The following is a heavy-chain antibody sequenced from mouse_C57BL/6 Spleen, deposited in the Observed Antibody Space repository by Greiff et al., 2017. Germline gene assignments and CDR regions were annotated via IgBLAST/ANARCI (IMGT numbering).Heavy chain of an antibody. J-gene: IGHJ4*01. D-gene: IGHD1-1*01. V-gene: IGHV1-4*01. CDR2: LNPSSGYT. CDR1: GYTFTSYT. CDR3: ARSYYGYAMDY. Sequence: QVQLQQSGAELARPGASVKMSCKASGYTFTSYTMHWVKQRPGQGLEWIGYLNPSSGYTKYNQKFKDKATLTADQSSSTAYMQLSSLTSEDSAVYYCARSYYGYAMDYWGQGTSVTVSS.